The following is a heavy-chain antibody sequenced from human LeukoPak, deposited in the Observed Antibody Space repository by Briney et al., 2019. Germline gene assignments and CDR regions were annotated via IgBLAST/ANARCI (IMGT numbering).Heavy chain of an antibody. D-gene: IGHD4-17*01. J-gene: IGHJ4*02. CDR2: INQAESEK. CDR1: GFTFSDYW. CDR3: VNDYDRQRGY. Sequence: GGSLRLSCGVSGFTFSDYWMIWVRQAPGKGLEWVANINQAESEKYYLDSVKGRFTISRDNAKNSLYLQMNSLRAEDTAMYYCVNDYDRQRGYWGQGTLVTVSS. V-gene: IGHV3-7*03.